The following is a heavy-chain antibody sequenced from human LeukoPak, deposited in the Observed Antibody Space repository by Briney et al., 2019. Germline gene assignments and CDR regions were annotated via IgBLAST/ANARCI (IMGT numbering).Heavy chain of an antibody. J-gene: IGHJ6*03. CDR1: GGSISSGSYY. Sequence: SQTLSLTCTVSGGSISSGSYYWSWIRQPAGKGLEWIGRIYTSGSTNYNPSLKSRVTISVDTSKNQFSLKLSSVTAADTAVYYCARGAYSSSGDYYYYYYMDVWGKGTTVTVSS. V-gene: IGHV4-61*02. CDR3: ARGAYSSSGDYYYYYYMDV. CDR2: IYTSGST. D-gene: IGHD6-13*01.